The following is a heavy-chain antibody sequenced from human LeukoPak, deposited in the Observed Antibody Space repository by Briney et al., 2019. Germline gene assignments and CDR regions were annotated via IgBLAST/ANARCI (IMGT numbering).Heavy chain of an antibody. CDR3: ARTANAGGAFDI. D-gene: IGHD1-1*01. CDR2: ISSSSSYI. CDR1: GFTFSSYS. V-gene: IGHV3-21*01. J-gene: IGHJ3*02. Sequence: KPGGSLRLSCAASGFTFSSYSMNWVRQAPGKGLEWVSSISSSSSYIYYADSVKGRFTISRDNAKNSLYLQMNSLRAEDTAVYYCARTANAGGAFDIWGQGTMVTVSS.